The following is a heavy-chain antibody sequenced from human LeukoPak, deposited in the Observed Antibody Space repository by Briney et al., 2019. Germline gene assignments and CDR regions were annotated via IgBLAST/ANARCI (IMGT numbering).Heavy chain of an antibody. V-gene: IGHV3-11*04. CDR1: GFTFSDYY. Sequence: RGGSLTLPCAASGFTFSDYYMGWTRQAPGKGLEWVSYITSSGSSMDYADSVKGRFTMSRDNAKKSLYLQMNSLRAEDTAVYYCARAKYDSSGYYYSGFDIWGQGTMVTVSS. CDR2: ITSSGSSM. J-gene: IGHJ3*02. CDR3: ARAKYDSSGYYYSGFDI. D-gene: IGHD3-22*01.